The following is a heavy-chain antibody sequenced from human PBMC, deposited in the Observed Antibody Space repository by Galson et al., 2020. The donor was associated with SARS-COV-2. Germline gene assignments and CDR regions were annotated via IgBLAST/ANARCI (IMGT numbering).Heavy chain of an antibody. CDR3: ATKQSDTETNTYYYYYHAVDV. J-gene: IGHJ6*02. V-gene: IGHV1-69*13. D-gene: IGHD1-7*01. CDR2: IIPFYGTT. Sequence: SVKVSCKPSGGSLSNFAINWVRQAPGQGLEWMGGIIPFYGTTDYVEKFQGRVTFSADESTTTAYMELSSLSSEDTAVYYCATKQSDTETNTYYYYYHAVDVWGQGTTVTVSS. CDR1: GGSLSNFA.